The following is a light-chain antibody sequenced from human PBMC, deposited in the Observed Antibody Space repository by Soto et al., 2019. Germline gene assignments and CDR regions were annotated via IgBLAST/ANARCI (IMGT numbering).Light chain of an antibody. J-gene: IGKJ2*01. CDR2: SAS. Sequence: EVVMMQSPATLSVSPGDRATLSCRASQSVDTNVVWYQQKPGQPPRLLVHSASIRATGVPARFTGIGSGTDFTLTISGLQSDDFAIYYCQQYYNWPPYTFGQGTRLQIK. CDR3: QQYYNWPPYT. V-gene: IGKV3-15*01. CDR1: QSVDTN.